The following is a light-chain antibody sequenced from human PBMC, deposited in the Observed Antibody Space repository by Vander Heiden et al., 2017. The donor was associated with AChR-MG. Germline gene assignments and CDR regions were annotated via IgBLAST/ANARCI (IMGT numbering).Light chain of an antibody. CDR3: QQSHSASIT. V-gene: IGKV1-39*01. Sequence: DIQMTQSPSSLSASVGDRVTITCRASQSITSSLNWYQQKPGKAPNLLIYAASSLQSGVPFRFSGSGSGTDFTLTISSLQPEDSATYYCQQSHSASITFSQGTRLEIK. J-gene: IGKJ5*01. CDR2: AAS. CDR1: QSITSS.